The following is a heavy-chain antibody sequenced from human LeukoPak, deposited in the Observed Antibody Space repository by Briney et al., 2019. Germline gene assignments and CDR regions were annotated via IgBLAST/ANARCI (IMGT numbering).Heavy chain of an antibody. Sequence: GGSLRLSCAVSGFTFSSYEMNWVRQAPGKGLEWVSYISSSGSTIYYADSVKGRFTISRDNAKNSLYLQMNSLRAEDTAVYYCARDRGYSYEIYFDYWGQGTLVTVSS. V-gene: IGHV3-48*03. D-gene: IGHD5-18*01. J-gene: IGHJ4*02. CDR1: GFTFSSYE. CDR3: ARDRGYSYEIYFDY. CDR2: ISSSGSTI.